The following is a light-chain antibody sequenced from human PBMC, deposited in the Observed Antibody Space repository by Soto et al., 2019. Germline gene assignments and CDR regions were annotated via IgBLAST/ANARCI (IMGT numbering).Light chain of an antibody. CDR1: QTIRKH. J-gene: IGKJ2*01. CDR3: QQTDSAPPFT. Sequence: DIQMTQSPSFLSASVGDSVAITCRASQTIRKHLNWYQQKLGGAPKLLIFAASSLSTGVPSRFSGTGSGTDFTLTINHLQPEDFATYYCQQTDSAPPFTFGQGTTVDIK. CDR2: AAS. V-gene: IGKV1-39*01.